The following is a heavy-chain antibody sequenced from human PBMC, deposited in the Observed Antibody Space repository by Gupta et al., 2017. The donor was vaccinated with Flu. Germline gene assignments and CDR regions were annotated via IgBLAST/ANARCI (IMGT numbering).Heavy chain of an antibody. V-gene: IGHV3-7*01. D-gene: IGHD1-1*01. CDR3: GHRTRIWNDGGY. J-gene: IGHJ4*02. CDR2: IKQDGSEE. CDR1: GFTFSLYW. Sequence: EVQLVESGGGLVQSGGSLRLSCAASGFTFSLYWMSWIRQAPGKGREWVDSIKQDGSEEYEGDAVKGRFTIYRDNAKRSLYLKMKRMRVEDTAVYYCGHRTRIWNDGGYGCQGTLVTVSS.